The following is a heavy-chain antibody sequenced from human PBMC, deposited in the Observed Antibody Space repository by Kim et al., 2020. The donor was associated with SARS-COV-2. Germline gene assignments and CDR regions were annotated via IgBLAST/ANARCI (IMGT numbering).Heavy chain of an antibody. V-gene: IGHV4-34*01. Sequence: SETLSLTCAVYGGSFSGFYWSWIRQPPGKGLEWIGEINHSGSTNYNPSLKSRVTISVDTSKNQFSLKLSSVTAADTAVYYCARGRAAAGPRPVDYWGQGTLVTVSS. CDR2: INHSGST. D-gene: IGHD6-13*01. CDR1: GGSFSGFY. CDR3: ARGRAAAGPRPVDY. J-gene: IGHJ4*02.